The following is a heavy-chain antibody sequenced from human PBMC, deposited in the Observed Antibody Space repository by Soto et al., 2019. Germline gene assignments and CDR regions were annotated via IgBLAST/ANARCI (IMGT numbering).Heavy chain of an antibody. D-gene: IGHD2-2*01. CDR3: ARSNPAVYNWFDP. CDR2: IIPIFGTA. J-gene: IGHJ5*02. Sequence: GASVKVSCKASGGTFSSYAISWVRQAPGQGLEWMGGIIPIFGTANYAQKFQGRVTITADESTSTAYMELSSLRSEDTAVYYCARSNPAVYNWFDPWGQGTLVTVSS. CDR1: GGTFSSYA. V-gene: IGHV1-69*13.